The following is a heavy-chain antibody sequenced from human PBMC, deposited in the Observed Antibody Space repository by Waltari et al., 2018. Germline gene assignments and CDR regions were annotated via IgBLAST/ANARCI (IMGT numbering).Heavy chain of an antibody. Sequence: QVQLAQSGAEVKKPGASVKVSCKASGYTFISYDINWVRQAAGQGLEWMGWMNPNSGNTGFAQKFQGRVAMTRNTSISTAYMERSSLRSEDTAVYFCVRGVRIVGTTTGNYYFDYWGQGSLVTASS. CDR2: MNPNSGNT. D-gene: IGHD5-12*01. CDR3: VRGVRIVGTTTGNYYFDY. V-gene: IGHV1-8*01. J-gene: IGHJ4*02. CDR1: GYTFISYD.